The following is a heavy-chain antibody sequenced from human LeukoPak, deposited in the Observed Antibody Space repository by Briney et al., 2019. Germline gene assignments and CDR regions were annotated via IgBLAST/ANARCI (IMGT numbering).Heavy chain of an antibody. V-gene: IGHV1-8*03. CDR3: TRGWDL. CDR2: INPDSGDT. Sequence: ASVKVSCKASGSRFTSSDINWVRQATGQGLEWMGWINPDSGDTGYAEKFQDRLTIAGDTSITTAYMELTNLKSEDTAVYYCTRGWDLWGQGTLVTVSS. CDR1: GSRFTSSD. J-gene: IGHJ5*02.